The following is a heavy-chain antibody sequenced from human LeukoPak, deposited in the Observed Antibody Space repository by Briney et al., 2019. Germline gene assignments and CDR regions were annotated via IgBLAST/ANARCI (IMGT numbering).Heavy chain of an antibody. D-gene: IGHD5-18*01. CDR1: GYTFTSYG. CDR2: ISAYNGNT. V-gene: IGHV1-18*01. Sequence: GASVKVSCKASGYTFTSYGISWVRQAPGQGLEWMGWISAYNGNTNYAQKLQGRVTMTTDTSTSTAYMELRSLRSDVTAVYYCARSLRIQLWSANFDYWGQGTLVTVSS. CDR3: ARSLRIQLWSANFDY. J-gene: IGHJ4*02.